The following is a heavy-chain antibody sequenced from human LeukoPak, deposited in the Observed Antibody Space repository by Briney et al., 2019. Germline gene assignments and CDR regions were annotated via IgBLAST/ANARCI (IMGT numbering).Heavy chain of an antibody. D-gene: IGHD1-26*01. Sequence: GESLKISCHASGYSFTKYWIGGVRQMSGKGLEWMGIIYPGDSDTRYSPSSEGQVTISADTSISTAYLQWSSLQASDTAMYYCVRLFRNGSDEGVDQWGQGTLVTVSS. J-gene: IGHJ4*02. V-gene: IGHV5-51*01. CDR2: IYPGDSDT. CDR3: VRLFRNGSDEGVDQ. CDR1: GYSFTKYW.